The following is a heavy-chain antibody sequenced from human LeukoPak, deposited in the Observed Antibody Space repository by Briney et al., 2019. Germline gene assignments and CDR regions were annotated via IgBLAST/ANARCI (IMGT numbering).Heavy chain of an antibody. CDR2: MNPNSGNT. D-gene: IGHD3-3*01. Sequence: ASVKVSCKASGYTFTSYDINWVRQATGQGLEWMGWMNPNSGNTGYAQKFQGRVTMTRNTSISTAYMELSSLRSEDTAVYYCARALYDFWRGSDMDVWGKGPTVTVSS. CDR3: ARALYDFWRGSDMDV. V-gene: IGHV1-8*01. J-gene: IGHJ6*03. CDR1: GYTFTSYD.